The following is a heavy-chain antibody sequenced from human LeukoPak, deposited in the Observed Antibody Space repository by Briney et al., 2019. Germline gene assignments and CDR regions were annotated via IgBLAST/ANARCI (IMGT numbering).Heavy chain of an antibody. J-gene: IGHJ4*02. CDR3: AKVQNRRSSSSSGLDS. CDR2: IAWDGTTT. CDR1: GFAFDDYT. V-gene: IGHV3-43*01. Sequence: GGSLRLSCAASGFAFDDYTMHWVRQPPGKGLQWVSLIAWDGTTTSYADSVKGRFTISRDNTKTSLYLQIDSLRTEDTALYYCAKVQNRRSSSSSGLDSWGQGTLVTVSS. D-gene: IGHD6-6*01.